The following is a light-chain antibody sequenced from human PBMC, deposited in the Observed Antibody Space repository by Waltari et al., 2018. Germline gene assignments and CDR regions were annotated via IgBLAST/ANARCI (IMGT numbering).Light chain of an antibody. V-gene: IGKV1D-12*01. J-gene: IGKJ3*01. CDR2: AAS. CDR3: QQANSFPFT. Sequence: DMQMTQSPSYVSASVGDRVTITCRASQDIHTWLAWYQQKPGKAPRLLISAASSLQSGVPSRCSGSGSGTDFTLTISSLQPEDFATYYCQQANSFPFTFGPGTKVDI. CDR1: QDIHTW.